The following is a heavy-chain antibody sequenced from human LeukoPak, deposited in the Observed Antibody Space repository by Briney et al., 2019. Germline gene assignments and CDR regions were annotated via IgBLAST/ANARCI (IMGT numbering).Heavy chain of an antibody. CDR2: ISPSGQSI. D-gene: IGHD4-23*01. CDR1: GFTFSSYS. Sequence: PGGSLRLSCAASGFTFSSYSMNWVRQAPGRGLEWFASISPSGQSIWHADSVKGRFTISRDNAKNSLFLQMNSLRAEDTAVYYCARDRGNSDPGDWFDSWGQGTLVTVSS. V-gene: IGHV3-21*04. CDR3: ARDRGNSDPGDWFDS. J-gene: IGHJ5*01.